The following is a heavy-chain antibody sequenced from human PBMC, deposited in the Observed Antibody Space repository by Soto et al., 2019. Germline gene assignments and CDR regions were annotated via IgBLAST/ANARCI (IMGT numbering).Heavy chain of an antibody. CDR1: GGSISSGDYY. V-gene: IGHV4-30-4*01. D-gene: IGHD5-12*01. J-gene: IGHJ3*02. CDR2: IYYSGST. Sequence: SETLSLTCTVSGGSISSGDYYWSWIRQPPGKGLEWIGYIYYSGSTYYNPSLKSRVTISVDTSKNQFSLKLSSVTAADTAVYYCARARARDGYNSGAFDIWGQGTMVTVSS. CDR3: ARARARDGYNSGAFDI.